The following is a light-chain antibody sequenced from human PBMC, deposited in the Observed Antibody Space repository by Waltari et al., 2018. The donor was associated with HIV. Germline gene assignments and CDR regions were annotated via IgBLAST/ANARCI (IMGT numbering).Light chain of an antibody. CDR2: AAS. V-gene: IGKV1-39*01. J-gene: IGKJ1*01. Sequence: QMTQSPYSRSASVGDRVKITCRARRDIGTYLNWYQQKPGHAPKLLVYAASRLQSGVPERFTGSGDGTDFTLTITSLQSEDSATYYCQQSYSTLRTFGQGTKL. CDR1: RDIGTY. CDR3: QQSYSTLRT.